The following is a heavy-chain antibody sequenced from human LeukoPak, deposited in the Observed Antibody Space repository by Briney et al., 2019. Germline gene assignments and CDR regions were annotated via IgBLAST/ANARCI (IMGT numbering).Heavy chain of an antibody. CDR2: IYYSGST. Sequence: SQTLSLTCTVSGGSISSGDYYWSWIRQPPGKGLEWIGYIYYSGSTYYNPSLKSRVTISVDTSKNQFSLKLSSVTAADTAVYYCARDRRGYCSGGSCYSSYYYGMDAWGQGTTVTVSS. CDR3: ARDRRGYCSGGSCYSSYYYGMDA. CDR1: GGSISSGDYY. J-gene: IGHJ6*02. V-gene: IGHV4-30-4*01. D-gene: IGHD2-15*01.